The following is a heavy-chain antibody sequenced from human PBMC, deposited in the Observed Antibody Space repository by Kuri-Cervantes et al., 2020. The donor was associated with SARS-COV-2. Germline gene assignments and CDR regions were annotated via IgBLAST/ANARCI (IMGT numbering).Heavy chain of an antibody. V-gene: IGHV1-8*02. CDR2: MNPNSGNT. D-gene: IGHD6-13*01. J-gene: IGHJ4*02. Sequence: ASVKVSCKASGGTFTSYDINWVRQATGQGLEWMGWMNPNSGNTGYAQKFQGRVTMTEDTSTDTAYMELSSLRSEDTAVYYCATAIAAAGSMIDYWGQGTLVTVSS. CDR1: GGTFTSYD. CDR3: ATAIAAAGSMIDY.